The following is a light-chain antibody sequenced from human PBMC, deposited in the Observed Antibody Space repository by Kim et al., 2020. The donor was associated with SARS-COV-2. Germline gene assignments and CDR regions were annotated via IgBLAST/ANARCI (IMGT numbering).Light chain of an antibody. V-gene: IGKV2-28*01. Sequence: EPASRSGRSSQNRLHSDGYNRVDWYLQKPGQSQQLLSFLDSNRASGVPERFSGSGSGTDFTLKINRVEAEDVGVYYCMQNLYTPQNIGQGTKMEIK. CDR3: MQNLYTPQN. CDR2: LDS. CDR1: QNRLHSDGYNR. J-gene: IGKJ2*01.